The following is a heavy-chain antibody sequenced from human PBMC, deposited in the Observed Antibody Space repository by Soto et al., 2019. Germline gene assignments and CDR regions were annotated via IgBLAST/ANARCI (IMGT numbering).Heavy chain of an antibody. D-gene: IGHD6-19*01. J-gene: IGHJ4*02. CDR1: GFTFSSYA. Sequence: GGSLRLSCAASGFTFSSYAMHWVRQAPGKGLEWVAVISYDGSNKYYADSVKGRFTISRDNSKNTVSLEMTSLRAEDTAVYYCAKGGRQWLVTSDFNYWGQGALVTVSS. V-gene: IGHV3-30-3*01. CDR2: ISYDGSNK. CDR3: AKGGRQWLVTSDFNY.